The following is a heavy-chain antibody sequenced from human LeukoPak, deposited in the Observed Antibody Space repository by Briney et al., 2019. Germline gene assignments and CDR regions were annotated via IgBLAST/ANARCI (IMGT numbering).Heavy chain of an antibody. CDR3: ARGGGAGLQYGMDV. V-gene: IGHV4-30-4*01. J-gene: IGHJ6*02. D-gene: IGHD5-24*01. CDR1: GGSISSGDYY. CDR2: IYYSGST. Sequence: SQTLSLTCTVSGGSISSGDYYWSWIRQPPGKGLEWIGYIYYSGSTYYNPSLKSRVTISVDTSKNQFSLKLSSVTAADTAVYCCARGGGAGLQYGMDVWGQGTTVTVSS.